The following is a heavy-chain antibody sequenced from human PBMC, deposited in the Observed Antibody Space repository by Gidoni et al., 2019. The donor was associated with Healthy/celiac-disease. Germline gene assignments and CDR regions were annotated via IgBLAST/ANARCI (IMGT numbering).Heavy chain of an antibody. J-gene: IGHJ4*02. CDR3: ARDMWGYCSGGSCPSNDFDY. CDR1: GFTFSSYS. V-gene: IGHV3-21*01. Sequence: EVQLVESGGGLVKPGGSLRLSCAASGFTFSSYSMNWVRQAPGKGLEWVSSISSSSSYIYYADSVKGRFTISRDNAKNSLYLQMNSLRAEDTAVYYCARDMWGYCSGGSCPSNDFDYWGQGTLVTVSS. D-gene: IGHD2-15*01. CDR2: ISSSSSYI.